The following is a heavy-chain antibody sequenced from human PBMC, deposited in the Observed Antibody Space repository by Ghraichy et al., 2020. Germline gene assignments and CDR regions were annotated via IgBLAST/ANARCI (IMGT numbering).Heavy chain of an antibody. CDR1: GFTFSNAW. CDR3: TAEGIFGVVMRYG. CDR2: IKSKTDGGTT. J-gene: IGHJ4*02. Sequence: GGSLRLSCAASGFTFSNAWMSWVRQAPGKGLEWVGRIKSKTDGGTTDYAAPVKGRFTISRDDSKNTLYLQMNSLKTEDTAVYYCTAEGIFGVVMRYGWGQGTLVTVSS. D-gene: IGHD3-3*01. V-gene: IGHV3-15*01.